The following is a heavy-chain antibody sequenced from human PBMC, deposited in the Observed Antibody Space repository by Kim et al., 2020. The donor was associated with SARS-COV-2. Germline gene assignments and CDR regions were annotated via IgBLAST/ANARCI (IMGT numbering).Heavy chain of an antibody. Sequence: SVKGRVTISRDNAKNSLYLQMNSRRAEDTDVYYCARAYYGSGSYSLYGYWGQGTLVTVSS. V-gene: IGHV3-21*01. CDR3: ARAYYGSGSYSLYGY. J-gene: IGHJ4*02. D-gene: IGHD3-10*01.